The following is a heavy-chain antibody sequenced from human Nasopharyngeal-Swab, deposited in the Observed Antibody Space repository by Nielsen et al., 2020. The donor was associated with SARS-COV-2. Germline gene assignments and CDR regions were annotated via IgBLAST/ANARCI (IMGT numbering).Heavy chain of an antibody. J-gene: IGHJ4*02. D-gene: IGHD3-22*01. Sequence: GGSLRLSCAASGFTFSSYAMSWVRQAPGKGLEWVSGISGSGGSTYYADSAKGRFTISRDNSKNTLYLQMNSLRAEDTAVYYCAKEGGPTTIVVVIPYYFDYWGQGTLVTVSS. CDR3: AKEGGPTTIVVVIPYYFDY. V-gene: IGHV3-23*01. CDR1: GFTFSSYA. CDR2: ISGSGGST.